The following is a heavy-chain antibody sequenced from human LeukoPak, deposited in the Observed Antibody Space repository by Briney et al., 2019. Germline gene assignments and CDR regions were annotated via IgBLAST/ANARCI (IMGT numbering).Heavy chain of an antibody. CDR2: ISAYNGDT. D-gene: IGHD3-10*01. CDR1: GYSFGSFS. Sequence: GASVKVSCKGSGYSFGSFSINWVRQAPGQGLEWMGWISAYNGDTNYAQKFQGRVTMTTDTSTSTAYMDLMSLRSDDTAVYYCARGGYYGSGSFPDYWGQGTLVTVSS. J-gene: IGHJ4*02. V-gene: IGHV1-18*01. CDR3: ARGGYYGSGSFPDY.